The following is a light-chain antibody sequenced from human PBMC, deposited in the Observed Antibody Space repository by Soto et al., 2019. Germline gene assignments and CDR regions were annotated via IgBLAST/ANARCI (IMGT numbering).Light chain of an antibody. J-gene: IGLJ1*01. V-gene: IGLV2-8*01. CDR1: SSDVGGYNY. CDR2: EVS. CDR3: SSYAGSTPHYV. Sequence: QSALTQPPYASGSPGQSVTISCTGTSSDVGGYNYVSWYQQHPGKAPKLMIYEVSKRPSGVPDRFSGSKSGNTASLTVSGLQAEDEADYYCSSYAGSTPHYVFGTGTKLTVL.